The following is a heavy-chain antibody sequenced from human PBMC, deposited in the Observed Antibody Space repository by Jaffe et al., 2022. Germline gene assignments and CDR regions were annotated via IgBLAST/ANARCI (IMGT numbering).Heavy chain of an antibody. D-gene: IGHD3-16*02. J-gene: IGHJ2*01. CDR2: INHSGST. CDR1: GGSFSGYY. V-gene: IGHV4-34*01. CDR3: ARGLKIYDYIWGSYRPAGYWYFDL. Sequence: QVQLQQWGAGLLKPSETLSLTCAVYGGSFSGYYWSWIRQPPGKGLEWIGEINHSGSTNYNPSLKSRVTISVDTSKNQFSLKLSSVTAADTAVYYCARGLKIYDYIWGSYRPAGYWYFDLWGRGTLVTVSS.